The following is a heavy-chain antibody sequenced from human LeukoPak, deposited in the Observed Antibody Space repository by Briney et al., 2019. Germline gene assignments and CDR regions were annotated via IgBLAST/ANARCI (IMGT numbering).Heavy chain of an antibody. D-gene: IGHD3-22*01. V-gene: IGHV3-11*04. J-gene: IGHJ4*02. CDR1: GFTFSDYY. Sequence: PGGSLRLSCAASGFTFSDYYMSWIRQAPGKGLEWVSYISSSGSTRYYADSVKDRFTISRDNAKNSLYLQMNSLRVEDTAVYYCARDGHYYDSSGFMGYWGQGTLVTVSS. CDR3: ARDGHYYDSSGFMGY. CDR2: ISSSGSTR.